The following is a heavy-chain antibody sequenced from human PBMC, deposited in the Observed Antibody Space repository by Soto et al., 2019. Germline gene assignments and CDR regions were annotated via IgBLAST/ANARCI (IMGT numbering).Heavy chain of an antibody. V-gene: IGHV4-59*01. J-gene: IGHJ4*02. Sequence: SETLSLTCTVSGGSISSYYWSWIRQPPGKGLEWIGYIYYSGSTNYNPSLKSRVTISVDTSKNQFSLKLSSVTAADTAVYYCAAGSSTVFDYWGQGTLVTVSS. D-gene: IGHD4-17*01. CDR2: IYYSGST. CDR3: AAGSSTVFDY. CDR1: GGSISSYY.